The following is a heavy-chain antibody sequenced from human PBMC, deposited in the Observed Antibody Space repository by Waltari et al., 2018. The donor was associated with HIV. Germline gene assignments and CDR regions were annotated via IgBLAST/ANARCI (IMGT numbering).Heavy chain of an antibody. CDR1: GYTFTDYY. J-gene: IGHJ5*02. CDR3: AGSHSSGWYVWFDP. CDR2: INPKSGGT. D-gene: IGHD6-19*01. Sequence: QVQLVQSGAEVKKPGASVKVSCKASGYTFTDYYLHWVRQAPGQGLEWMGWINPKSGGTKYSQKCQGRVTMTTDTSISTAYMEVRMLISDDTAVYFCAGSHSSGWYVWFDPWGQGTLVTVS. V-gene: IGHV1-2*02.